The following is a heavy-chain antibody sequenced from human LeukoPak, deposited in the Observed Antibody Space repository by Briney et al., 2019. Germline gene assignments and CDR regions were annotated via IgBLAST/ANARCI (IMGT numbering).Heavy chain of an antibody. Sequence: GGSLRLSCAASGFTFSSYSMNWVRQAPGKGLEWVSSISSGSTYMYYADSVKGRFTISRDNAKNSLYLQMNSLRAEDTAVYYCAKTRPLDSSSWSHGDYWGQGTLVTVSS. D-gene: IGHD6-13*01. CDR3: AKTRPLDSSSWSHGDY. V-gene: IGHV3-21*04. CDR1: GFTFSSYS. J-gene: IGHJ4*02. CDR2: ISSGSTYM.